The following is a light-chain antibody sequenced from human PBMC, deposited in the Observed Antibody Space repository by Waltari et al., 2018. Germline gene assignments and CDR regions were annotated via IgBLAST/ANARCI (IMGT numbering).Light chain of an antibody. V-gene: IGLV2-8*01. CDR2: EVF. CDR1: SLAVGGSKS. Sequence: QSALTQPPSASGSPGQSVPISCTGTSLAVGGSKSVSWSQSHPGKAPNLLIYEVFNRPSGVPDRFSGSKSGNTASLIVSGLQAEDEAEYYCSSYAGNNFVVFGGGTQLTVL. CDR3: SSYAGNNFVV. J-gene: IGLJ2*01.